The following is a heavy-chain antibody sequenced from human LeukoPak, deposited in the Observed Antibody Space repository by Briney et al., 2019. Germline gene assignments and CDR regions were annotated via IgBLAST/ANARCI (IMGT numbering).Heavy chain of an antibody. CDR3: ARGHSSSWYYYYYMDV. Sequence: SETLSLTCTVSGGSISSYYWSWIRQPPGKGLEWIGEINHSGSTNYNPSLKSRVTISVDTSKNQFSLKLSSVTAADTAVYYCARGHSSSWYYYYYMDVWGKGTTVTVSS. CDR2: INHSGST. CDR1: GGSISSYY. D-gene: IGHD6-13*01. J-gene: IGHJ6*03. V-gene: IGHV4-34*01.